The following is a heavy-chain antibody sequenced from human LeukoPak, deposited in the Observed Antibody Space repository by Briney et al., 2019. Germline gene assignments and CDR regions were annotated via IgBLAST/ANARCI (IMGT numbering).Heavy chain of an antibody. D-gene: IGHD4-17*01. Sequence: PGRSLRLSCAVSGFSFRNYAMHWVRQAPGKGLEWVAVTSSDESNKYYADSVKGRFTISRDNSKNTLYLQMNSLRAEDTAVYYCARDTEEYGDGTDFWGQGSLVIVSS. V-gene: IGHV3-30-3*01. J-gene: IGHJ4*02. CDR1: GFSFRNYA. CDR3: ARDTEEYGDGTDF. CDR2: TSSDESNK.